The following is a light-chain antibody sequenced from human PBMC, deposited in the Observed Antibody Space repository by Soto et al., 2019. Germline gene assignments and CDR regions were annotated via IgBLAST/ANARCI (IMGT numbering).Light chain of an antibody. CDR3: QQYNSYSPWM. Sequence: DIQMTQSPSTLSASVGDRVTITCRASQSISSWLAWYQQKPGKAPKLLIYDASSLESRVPSRFSRSGSGTEFALTISSLQHHDFATYYCQQYNSYSPWMFGQGTKVEIK. CDR2: DAS. CDR1: QSISSW. J-gene: IGKJ1*01. V-gene: IGKV1-5*01.